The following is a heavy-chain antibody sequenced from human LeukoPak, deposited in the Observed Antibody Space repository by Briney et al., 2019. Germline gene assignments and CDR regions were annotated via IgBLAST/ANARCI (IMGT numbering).Heavy chain of an antibody. CDR1: GFTFSSYG. D-gene: IGHD3-22*01. Sequence: GGSLRLSCAASGFTFSSYGMHWVRQAPGKGLEWVAVIWYDGSNKYYADSVKGRFTISRDNSKNTLYPQMNSLRAEDTAVYYCAKDLAVGYYYDSSGYLDLWGQGTMVTVSS. V-gene: IGHV3-33*06. J-gene: IGHJ3*01. CDR3: AKDLAVGYYYDSSGYLDL. CDR2: IWYDGSNK.